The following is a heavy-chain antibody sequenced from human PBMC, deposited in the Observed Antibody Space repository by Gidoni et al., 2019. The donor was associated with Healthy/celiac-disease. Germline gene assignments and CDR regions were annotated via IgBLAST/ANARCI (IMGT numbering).Heavy chain of an antibody. D-gene: IGHD3-3*01. J-gene: IGHJ4*02. Sequence: QVQLVESGGGLVKPGGSLRLSCGASGCPFSAYYMSWIRQAPGKGLEWVSYISSSGSTIYYADSVKGRFTISRDNAKNSLYLQMNSLRAEDTAVYYCARDHDCWSGRPDYWGQGTLVTVSS. CDR2: ISSSGSTI. CDR1: GCPFSAYY. CDR3: ARDHDCWSGRPDY. V-gene: IGHV3-11*01.